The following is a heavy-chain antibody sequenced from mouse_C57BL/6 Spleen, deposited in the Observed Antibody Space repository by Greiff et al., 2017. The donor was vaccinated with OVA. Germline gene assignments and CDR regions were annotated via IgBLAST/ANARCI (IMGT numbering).Heavy chain of an antibody. Sequence: EVQLQESGGGLVQPGGSLSLSCAASGFTFTDYYMSWVRQPPGQALEWLGFIRNKANGYTTEYSASVKGRFTISRDNSQSILYLQMNDLRAEDSAAYYGERYKANFDYWGQGTTLTVSS. CDR2: IRNKANGYTT. CDR3: ERYKANFDY. D-gene: IGHD3-2*02. J-gene: IGHJ2*01. CDR1: GFTFTDYY. V-gene: IGHV7-3*01.